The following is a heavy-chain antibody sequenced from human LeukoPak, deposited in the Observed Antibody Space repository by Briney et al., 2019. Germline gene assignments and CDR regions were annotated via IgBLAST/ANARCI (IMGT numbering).Heavy chain of an antibody. Sequence: GGSLRLSCAASGFTLSTHWMHWVRQAPGKGLVWVSRITGDGTTTSYADSVKGRFTISRVNAKCTLYLEMDRLRAEDTAIYYCARRWYTGAYYYFDLWGQGTLVTVSS. D-gene: IGHD1-26*01. J-gene: IGHJ4*02. CDR1: GFTLSTHW. CDR3: ARRWYTGAYYYFDL. CDR2: ITGDGTTT. V-gene: IGHV3-74*01.